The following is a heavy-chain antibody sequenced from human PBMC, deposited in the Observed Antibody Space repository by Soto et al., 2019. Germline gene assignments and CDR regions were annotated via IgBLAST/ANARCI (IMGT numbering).Heavy chain of an antibody. Sequence: ASVKVSCKASGYTFTGYYMHWVRQAPGQGLEWMGWINPNSGGTNYAQKIQGWVTMTRDTSISTAYMKLSRLRSDDTAVYYCGRAIYDFWSGYGGDAFDIWGQGTMVTVS. D-gene: IGHD3-3*01. V-gene: IGHV1-2*04. CDR3: GRAIYDFWSGYGGDAFDI. J-gene: IGHJ3*02. CDR2: INPNSGGT. CDR1: GYTFTGYY.